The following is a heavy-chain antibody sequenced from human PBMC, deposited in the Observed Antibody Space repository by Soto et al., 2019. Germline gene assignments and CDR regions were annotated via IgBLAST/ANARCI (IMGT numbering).Heavy chain of an antibody. CDR2: ISGSGGST. D-gene: IGHD3-3*01. Sequence: GGSLRLSCAASGFTFSSYAMSWVRQAPGKGLEWVSAISGSGGSTYYADSVKGRFTISRDNSKNTLYLQMNSLRAEDTAVYYCAKGKGGSYYDFWSGLVGAFDYWGQGTLVTVSS. V-gene: IGHV3-23*01. J-gene: IGHJ4*02. CDR1: GFTFSSYA. CDR3: AKGKGGSYYDFWSGLVGAFDY.